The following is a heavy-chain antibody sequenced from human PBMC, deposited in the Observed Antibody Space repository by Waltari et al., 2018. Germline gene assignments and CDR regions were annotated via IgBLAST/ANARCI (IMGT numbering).Heavy chain of an antibody. CDR2: INHSGST. Sequence: QVQLQQWGAGLLKPSETLSLTCAVYGGSFSGYYWSWIRQPPGKGLEWIGEINHSGSTNYNTSLKSRVTISVDTSKNQFSLKLSSVTAADTAVYYCARGSRAAAGTFYFDYWGQGTLVTVSS. V-gene: IGHV4-34*01. CDR1: GGSFSGYY. D-gene: IGHD6-13*01. CDR3: ARGSRAAAGTFYFDY. J-gene: IGHJ4*02.